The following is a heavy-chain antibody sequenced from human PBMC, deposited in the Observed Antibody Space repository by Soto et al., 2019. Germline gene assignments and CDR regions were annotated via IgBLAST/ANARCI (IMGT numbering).Heavy chain of an antibody. V-gene: IGHV4-34*01. Sequence: PSETLSLTCAVYGGSFSDYDWSWIRQPPGKGLEWIGEINHSGSTIYNPSLRGRVTMSVDASQKHFSLRLTSVTAADTAVYYCARGNWFDPWGQATLVTVSS. CDR3: ARGNWFDP. CDR1: GGSFSDYD. J-gene: IGHJ5*02. CDR2: INHSGST.